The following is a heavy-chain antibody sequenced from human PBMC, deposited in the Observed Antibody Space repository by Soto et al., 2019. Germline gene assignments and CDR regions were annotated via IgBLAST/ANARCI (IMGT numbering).Heavy chain of an antibody. D-gene: IGHD6-19*01. CDR1: GFTFSSYA. V-gene: IGHV3-30-3*01. Sequence: AGGSLRFSCAASGFTFSSYAMHWVRQAPGKGLEWVAVISYDGSNKYYADSVKGRFTISRDNSKNTLYLQMNSLRAEDTAVYYCARDGPGGWHFDHWGQGALVTVSS. J-gene: IGHJ4*02. CDR3: ARDGPGGWHFDH. CDR2: ISYDGSNK.